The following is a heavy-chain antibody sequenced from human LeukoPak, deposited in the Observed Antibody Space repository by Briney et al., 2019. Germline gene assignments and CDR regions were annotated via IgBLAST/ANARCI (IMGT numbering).Heavy chain of an antibody. J-gene: IGHJ4*02. CDR1: GFTFSSYG. V-gene: IGHV3-30*02. CDR3: ARDGFVVVPAATVGVFDY. D-gene: IGHD2-2*01. CDR2: IRYDGSNK. Sequence: GGSLRLSCAASGFTFSSYGMHWVRQAPGKGLEWVAFIRYDGSNKYYADSVKGRFTISRDNAKNSLYLQMNSLRAEDTAVYYCARDGFVVVPAATVGVFDYWGQGTLVTVSS.